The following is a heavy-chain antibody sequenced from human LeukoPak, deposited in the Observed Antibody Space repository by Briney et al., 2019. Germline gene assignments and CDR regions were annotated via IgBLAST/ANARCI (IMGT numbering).Heavy chain of an antibody. D-gene: IGHD3-16*02. CDR2: IIPIFGTA. CDR3: ARRVYDYVWGSYRADDY. CDR1: GGTFSSYA. J-gene: IGHJ4*02. Sequence: SVKVSCKASGGTFSSYAISWVRQAPGQGLEWMGGIIPIFGTANYAQKLQGRVTMTTDTSTSTAYMELRSLRSDDTAVYYCARRVYDYVWGSYRADDYWGQGTLVTVSS. V-gene: IGHV1-69*05.